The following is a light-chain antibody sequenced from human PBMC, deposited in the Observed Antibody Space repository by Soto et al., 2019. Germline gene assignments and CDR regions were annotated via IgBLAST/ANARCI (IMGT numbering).Light chain of an antibody. CDR2: DAS. J-gene: IGKJ5*01. CDR1: QSVSSY. CDR3: QQRGNWIT. V-gene: IGKV3-11*01. Sequence: IVLTQSQATLSLSPGERATLSCRASQSVSSYLAWYQQKPGQAPRLLIYDASNRATGIPARFSGSGSGTDFTLTISRLEPEDFAVYYCQQRGNWITFGQGTRLEIK.